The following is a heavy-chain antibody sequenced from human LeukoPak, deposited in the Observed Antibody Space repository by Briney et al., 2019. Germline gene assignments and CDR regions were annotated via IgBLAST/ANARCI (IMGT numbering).Heavy chain of an antibody. CDR2: IYYSGSI. CDR3: ARPAILTGYYNWYFDL. CDR1: GGSLSSSSYY. D-gene: IGHD3-9*01. V-gene: IGHV4-39*01. J-gene: IGHJ2*01. Sequence: SEPLSLTCTVSGGSLSSSSYYWVWLRQPPGKGLECSGSIYYSGSIYYHPSSKSRVTISVDTSKNQFSLKLSSVTAADTAVYYCARPAILTGYYNWYFDLWGRGTLVTVSS.